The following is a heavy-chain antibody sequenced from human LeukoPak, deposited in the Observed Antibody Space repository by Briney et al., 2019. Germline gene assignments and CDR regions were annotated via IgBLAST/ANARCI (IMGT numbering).Heavy chain of an antibody. Sequence: GGSLRLSCAASGFTFSNFDIQWVRQAPGTGLEWVAFIRYDGSNKYYADSVKGRFTISRDNSKNTLYLQMNSLRAADTAVYYCAKLGGSSSSSPSFDYWGQGTLVTVSS. CDR1: GFTFSNFD. J-gene: IGHJ4*02. V-gene: IGHV3-30*02. D-gene: IGHD6-6*01. CDR3: AKLGGSSSSSPSFDY. CDR2: IRYDGSNK.